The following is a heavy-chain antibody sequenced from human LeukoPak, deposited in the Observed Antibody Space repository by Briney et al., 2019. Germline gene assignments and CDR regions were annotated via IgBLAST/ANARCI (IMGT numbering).Heavy chain of an antibody. CDR3: ARAFYSSSSIDY. Sequence: ASVTVSCKASGYTFISYDINWVRQAPGQGLERMGWMNPDSGNTGYAQKFQGRVTITRNTSISTAYMELSSLRSEDTAVYYCARAFYSSSSIDYWGQGTLVTVSS. CDR2: MNPDSGNT. CDR1: GYTFISYD. J-gene: IGHJ4*02. V-gene: IGHV1-8*03. D-gene: IGHD6-6*01.